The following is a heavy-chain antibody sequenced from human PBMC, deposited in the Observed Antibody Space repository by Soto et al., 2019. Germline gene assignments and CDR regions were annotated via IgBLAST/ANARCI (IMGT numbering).Heavy chain of an antibody. D-gene: IGHD6-19*01. J-gene: IGHJ4*02. CDR2: IYYSGST. CDR1: GGSISSYY. Sequence: QVQLQESGPGLVKPSETLSLTCTVSGGSISSYYWSWIRQPPGKGLEWIGYIYYSGSTNYNPSLKSRVTISVDTSKNQFSLKLSSVTAADTAVYYCARGAGSAWYGMVDYWGQGTLVTVSS. CDR3: ARGAGSAWYGMVDY. V-gene: IGHV4-59*01.